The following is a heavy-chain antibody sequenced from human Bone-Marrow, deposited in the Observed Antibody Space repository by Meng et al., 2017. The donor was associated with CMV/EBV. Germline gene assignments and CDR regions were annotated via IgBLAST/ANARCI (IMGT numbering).Heavy chain of an antibody. CDR2: IIPIFGTA. CDR3: ARSLDYGYCSGGSCYYYGMDG. CDR1: GGTFSSYA. D-gene: IGHD2-15*01. Sequence: SVKVSCKASGGTFSSYAISWVRQAPGQGLEWMGGIIPIFGTANYAQKFQGRVTITTDESTSTAYMELSSLRSEDTAVYYCARSLDYGYCSGGSCYYYGMDGWGQGTTVTVSS. V-gene: IGHV1-69*05. J-gene: IGHJ6*02.